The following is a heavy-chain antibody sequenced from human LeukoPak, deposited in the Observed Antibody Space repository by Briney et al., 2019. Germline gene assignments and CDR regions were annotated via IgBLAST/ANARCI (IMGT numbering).Heavy chain of an antibody. CDR1: GYSISIGYY. V-gene: IGHV4-38-2*02. Sequence: SETLSLTCIVSGYSISIGYYWDWIRQPPGKGLEWIGNIYHSGSTYYNPSLKSRVTISVDTSKNQFSLKLSSVTAADTAVYYCARDRGGYTYSHDYWGQGTLVTVSS. CDR3: ARDRGGYTYSHDY. CDR2: IYHSGST. J-gene: IGHJ4*02. D-gene: IGHD5-18*01.